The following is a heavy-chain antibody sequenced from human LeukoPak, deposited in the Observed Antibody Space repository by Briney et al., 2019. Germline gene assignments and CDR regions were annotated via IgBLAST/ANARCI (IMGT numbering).Heavy chain of an antibody. Sequence: ASVKVSCKASGYTFTSYGISWVRQAPGQGLEWMGWISAYNGNTNYAQKLQGRVTMTTDTSTSTAYMELRSLRSDDTAVYYCARDLLSGSYYEDNFDYWGQGTLVTVSS. CDR2: ISAYNGNT. CDR1: GYTFTSYG. V-gene: IGHV1-18*01. J-gene: IGHJ4*02. D-gene: IGHD1-26*01. CDR3: ARDLLSGSYYEDNFDY.